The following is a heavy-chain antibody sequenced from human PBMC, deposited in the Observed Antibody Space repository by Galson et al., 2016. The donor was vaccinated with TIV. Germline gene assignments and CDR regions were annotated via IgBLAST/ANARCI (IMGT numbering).Heavy chain of an antibody. Sequence: SLRLSCAASGFTFDDHGMSWVRQVPGKGLEWVAGIYWNGVSTGYADSVKGRFTISRDNSKSTLYLQLDSLRADDTAIYYCAKDRITFIFRGAFDMWGQGTMVTVSS. CDR2: IYWNGVST. D-gene: IGHD2/OR15-2a*01. CDR1: GFTFDDHG. V-gene: IGHV3-20*04. J-gene: IGHJ3*02. CDR3: AKDRITFIFRGAFDM.